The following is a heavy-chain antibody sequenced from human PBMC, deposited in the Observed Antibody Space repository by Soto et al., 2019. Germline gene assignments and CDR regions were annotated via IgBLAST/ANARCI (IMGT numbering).Heavy chain of an antibody. J-gene: IGHJ4*02. V-gene: IGHV4-39*01. Sequence: PSETLSLTCTVSGDSITNNNFYWAWVRLPPGKGLDWIGNIYYLGNTFYNPSLRSRVAISADTSKNQFSLNVSSVTAADTAVYYCARFVVRATRHADFDFWGQGTLVTVSS. D-gene: IGHD2-15*01. CDR2: IYYLGNT. CDR1: GDSITNNNFY. CDR3: ARFVVRATRHADFDF.